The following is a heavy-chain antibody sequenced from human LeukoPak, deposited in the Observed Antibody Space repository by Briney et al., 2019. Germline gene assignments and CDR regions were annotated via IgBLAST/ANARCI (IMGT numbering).Heavy chain of an antibody. J-gene: IGHJ4*02. CDR1: GFTFSGSA. CDR2: IRSKANSYAT. D-gene: IGHD6-6*01. V-gene: IGHV3-73*01. Sequence: GGSLTLSCAASGFTFSGSAMHWVRQASGKGLEWVGRIRSKANSYATAYAASVKGRFTISRDDSKNTAYLQMNSLKTEDTAVYYCTRHPPYSSSSSTVRDYWGQGTLVTVSS. CDR3: TRHPPYSSSSSTVRDY.